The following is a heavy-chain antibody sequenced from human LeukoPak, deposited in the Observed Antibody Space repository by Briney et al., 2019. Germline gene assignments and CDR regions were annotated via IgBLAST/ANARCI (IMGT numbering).Heavy chain of an antibody. D-gene: IGHD7-27*01. CDR3: ARQPTGGFDP. CDR2: LNTDGST. Sequence: SGGSLRLSCTASGFSVSSYYMTWVRQAPGMGPEWVSVLNTDGSTHYADSVQGRFTISRDNSKDTLYLQMNSLRAEDTAVYYCARQPTGGFDPWGQGTLVTVSS. V-gene: IGHV3-53*01. J-gene: IGHJ5*02. CDR1: GFSVSSYY.